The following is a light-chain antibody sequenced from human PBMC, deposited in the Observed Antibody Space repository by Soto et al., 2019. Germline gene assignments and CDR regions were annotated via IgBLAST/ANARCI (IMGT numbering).Light chain of an antibody. J-gene: IGKJ2*01. CDR2: WAS. V-gene: IGKV4-1*01. CDR1: QTVLYSSNNKNY. CDR3: QQYYCTPHT. Sequence: DIVMTQSPDSLAVSLGERATINCKSSQTVLYSSNNKNYLAWYLQKPGQPPKLLIYWASTRESGVPDRFSGSGSGTDFTLTISSLQAEDVAVYYCQQYYCTPHTFGQGTKLEIK.